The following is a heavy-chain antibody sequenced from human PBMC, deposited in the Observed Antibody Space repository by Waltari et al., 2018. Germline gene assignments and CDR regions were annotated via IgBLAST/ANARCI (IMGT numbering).Heavy chain of an antibody. J-gene: IGHJ4*02. V-gene: IGHV3-23*01. CDR3: SGGISGTIGSDY. D-gene: IGHD1-7*01. Sequence: EVQLLESGGGLVQPGGSLRLSCTASGLTFGNYVMSWVRQAPGKGLGVVSGLSGSGRDTDYAASVKGRFTISRDNSKNTLNLQMNSLRLDDTAVYYCSGGISGTIGSDYWGQGTQVTVSS. CDR2: LSGSGRDT. CDR1: GLTFGNYV.